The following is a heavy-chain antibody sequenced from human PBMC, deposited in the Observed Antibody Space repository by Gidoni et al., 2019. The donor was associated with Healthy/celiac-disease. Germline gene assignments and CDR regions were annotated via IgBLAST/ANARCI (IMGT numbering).Heavy chain of an antibody. V-gene: IGHV1-18*01. D-gene: IGHD2-15*01. J-gene: IGHJ3*02. Sequence: QAPGQGLEWMGWISAYNGNTNYAQKLQGRVTMTTDTSTSTAYMELRSLRSDDTAVYYCARSGYCSGGSCYVDAFDIWGQGTMVTVSS. CDR3: ARSGYCSGGSCYVDAFDI. CDR2: ISAYNGNT.